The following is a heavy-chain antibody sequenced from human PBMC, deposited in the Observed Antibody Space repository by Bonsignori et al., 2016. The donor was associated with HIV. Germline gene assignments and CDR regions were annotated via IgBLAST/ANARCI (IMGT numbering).Heavy chain of an antibody. V-gene: IGHV5-51*01. CDR2: IYPDDSET. J-gene: IGHJ5*01. Sequence: VRQMPGKGLEYVGIIYPDDSETRYSPSFEGQVTISADKSVTTAYLQWSSLKASDSGMYYCARLGGTVITGVDSWGQGTQVTVSS. CDR3: ARLGGTVITGVDS. D-gene: IGHD4-23*01.